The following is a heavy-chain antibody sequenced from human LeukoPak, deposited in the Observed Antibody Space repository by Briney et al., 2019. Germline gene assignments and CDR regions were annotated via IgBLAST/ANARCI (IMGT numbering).Heavy chain of an antibody. CDR3: ARVLAAAGSYAFDI. D-gene: IGHD6-13*01. CDR1: GFTVSSNY. CDR2: IYSGGST. V-gene: IGHV3-53*01. J-gene: IGHJ3*02. Sequence: PGGSLRLSCAASGFTVSSNYMSWVRQAPGKGLEWVSVIYSGGSTYYADSVKGRFTISRDNSKNTLYLQMNSLRAEDTAVYYCARVLAAAGSYAFDIWGQGTMVTVSS.